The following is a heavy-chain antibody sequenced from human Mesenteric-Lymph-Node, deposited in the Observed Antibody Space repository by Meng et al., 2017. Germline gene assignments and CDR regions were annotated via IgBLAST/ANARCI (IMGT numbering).Heavy chain of an antibody. V-gene: IGHV6-1*01. CDR3: ARGTWAKWTP. Sequence: QVQLQQSGAGVGKAAQTLRLTCAVSGDSVSSNSAAGHWIRQSTSRGLEWLGRTYYRSKWYNDYAVSVKSRITINPDTSKNQFSLQLNSVTPEDTAVYYCARGTWAKWTPWGQGTLVTVSS. J-gene: IGHJ4*02. CDR2: TYYRSKWYN. CDR1: GDSVSSNSAA. D-gene: IGHD3/OR15-3a*01.